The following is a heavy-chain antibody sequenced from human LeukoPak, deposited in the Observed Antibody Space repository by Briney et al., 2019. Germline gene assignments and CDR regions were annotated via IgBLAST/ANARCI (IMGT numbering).Heavy chain of an antibody. Sequence: GASVKVSCKASGGTFSSYAISWVRQMPGKGLEWMGIIYPGDSDTRYSPSFQGQVTISADKSISTAYLQWSSLKASDTAMYYCAAYYYDSSGYYPFDYWGQGTLVTVSS. CDR3: AAYYYDSSGYYPFDY. CDR1: GGTFSSYA. D-gene: IGHD3-22*01. J-gene: IGHJ4*02. CDR2: IYPGDSDT. V-gene: IGHV5-51*03.